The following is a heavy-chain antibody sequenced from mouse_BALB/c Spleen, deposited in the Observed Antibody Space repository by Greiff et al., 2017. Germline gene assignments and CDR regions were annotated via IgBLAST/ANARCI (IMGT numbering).Heavy chain of an antibody. Sequence: VQLQQSGAELAKPGASVKMSCKASGYTFTSYWMHWVKQRPGQGLEWIGYINPSTGYTEYNQKFKDKATLTADKSSSTAYMQLSSLTSEDSAVYYCARPHYGSSYGFAYWGQGTLVTVSA. CDR2: INPSTGYT. V-gene: IGHV1-7*01. J-gene: IGHJ3*01. CDR1: GYTFTSYW. D-gene: IGHD1-1*01. CDR3: ARPHYGSSYGFAY.